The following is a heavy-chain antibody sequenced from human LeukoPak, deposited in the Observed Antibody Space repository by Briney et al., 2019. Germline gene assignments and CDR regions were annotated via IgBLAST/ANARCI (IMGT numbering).Heavy chain of an antibody. D-gene: IGHD2-2*01. CDR1: GYSISSGYY. CDR3: AGGLAYCSSTSCHDY. Sequence: SETLSLTCAVSGYSISSGYYWGWIRQPPGKGLEWMGSIYHSGSTYYNPSLKSRVTISVDTSKNQSFLQLSSVTAADTAVYYCAGGLAYCSSTSCHDYWGPGTLVTVSS. CDR2: IYHSGST. V-gene: IGHV4-38-2*01. J-gene: IGHJ4*02.